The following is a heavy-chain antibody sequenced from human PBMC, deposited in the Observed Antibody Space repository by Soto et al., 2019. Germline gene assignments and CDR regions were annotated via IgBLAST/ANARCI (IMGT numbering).Heavy chain of an antibody. D-gene: IGHD3-10*01. V-gene: IGHV4-4*09. J-gene: IGHJ6*02. CDR3: VRQGIGVLHGLVDV. CDR2: FRSGGGT. CDR1: GDSISSYN. Sequence: QVQLQESGPGLVKPSETLSLTCTVSGDSISSYNLAWIRQPPGKGLEWIGYFRSGGGTSYNPSLKSRVALSADASTRQFSLRLSSVTAADTAVYYGVRQGIGVLHGLVDVWGQGTTVTVSS.